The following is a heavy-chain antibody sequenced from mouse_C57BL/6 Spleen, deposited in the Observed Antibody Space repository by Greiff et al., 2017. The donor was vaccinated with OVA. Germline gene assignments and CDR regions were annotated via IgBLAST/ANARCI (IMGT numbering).Heavy chain of an antibody. D-gene: IGHD2-2*01. J-gene: IGHJ1*03. V-gene: IGHV1-72*01. Sequence: VQLQQPGAELVKPGASVKLSCKASGYTFTSYWMHWVKQRPGRGLEWIGRVDPNSGGTKYNEKFKSKATLTVVEPSSAAYMQLSSLTSEDSAVYYCAREGLPSYWYFDVWGTGTTVTVSS. CDR1: GYTFTSYW. CDR2: VDPNSGGT. CDR3: AREGLPSYWYFDV.